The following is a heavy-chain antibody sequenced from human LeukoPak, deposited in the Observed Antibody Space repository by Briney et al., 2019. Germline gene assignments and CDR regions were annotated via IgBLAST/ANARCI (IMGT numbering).Heavy chain of an antibody. CDR2: LIENGATT. J-gene: IGHJ4*02. D-gene: IGHD2/OR15-2a*01. CDR1: GFTFRSHA. V-gene: IGHV3-23*01. Sequence: PGGSLRLSCAASGFTFRSHAMSWVRQAPGKGLQFVSGLIENGATTYYADSVKGRFTISRDNSQNTLYLQMNGLRAEDTAVYYCAKLILMRHHFDYWGRGTLVTVSS. CDR3: AKLILMRHHFDY.